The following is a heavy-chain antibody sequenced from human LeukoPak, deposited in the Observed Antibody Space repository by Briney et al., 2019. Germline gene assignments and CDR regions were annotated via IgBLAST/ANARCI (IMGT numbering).Heavy chain of an antibody. J-gene: IGHJ3*01. Sequence: GGSLRLSCAASGFTFRNYVMSWVRQAPGKGLEWLSTIGNTGGITYYADSVKGRFIISRDNSKNTVYLQMNSLRAEDTAIYYCAKGRSGSHYDAFDVWGQGTMVTVSS. V-gene: IGHV3-23*01. CDR3: AKGRSGSHYDAFDV. CDR1: GFTFRNYV. D-gene: IGHD5-12*01. CDR2: IGNTGGIT.